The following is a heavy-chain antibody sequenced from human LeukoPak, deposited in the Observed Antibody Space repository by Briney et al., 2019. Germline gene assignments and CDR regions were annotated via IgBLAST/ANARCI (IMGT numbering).Heavy chain of an antibody. CDR2: IYTSGST. CDR3: ARHAYLVGALDY. CDR1: GVSISSYY. D-gene: IGHD1-26*01. Sequence: SETLSLTCTVSGVSISSYYWSWIRQPPGKGLEWIGYIYTSGSTNYNPSLKSRVTISVDTSKNQFSLKLSSVTAADTAVYYCARHAYLVGALDYWGQGTLVTVSS. V-gene: IGHV4-4*09. J-gene: IGHJ4*02.